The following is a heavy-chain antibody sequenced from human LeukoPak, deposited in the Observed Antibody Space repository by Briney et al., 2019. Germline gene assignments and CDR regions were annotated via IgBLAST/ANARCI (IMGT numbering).Heavy chain of an antibody. Sequence: SETLSLTCTVSGGSINSYYWSWIRQPPGKGLEWIGYIHYSGSTNYNPSLKSRVTISIDTSKKQFSLRLSSVTAADTAVYYCARDPNFYGSGSNWFDPWGQGILVTVSS. CDR1: GGSINSYY. CDR2: IHYSGST. J-gene: IGHJ5*02. D-gene: IGHD3-10*01. V-gene: IGHV4-59*01. CDR3: ARDPNFYGSGSNWFDP.